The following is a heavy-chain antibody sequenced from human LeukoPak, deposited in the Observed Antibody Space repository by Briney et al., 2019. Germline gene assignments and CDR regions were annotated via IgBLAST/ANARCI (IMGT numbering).Heavy chain of an antibody. Sequence: PSETLSLTCTVSGGSISSGGYYWSWIRQHPGKGLEWIGYIYYSGSTYYNPSLKSRVTISVDTSKNQFSLKLSSVTAADTAVYYCARNYGSGSYLYYYYGMDVWGQGTTVTVSS. V-gene: IGHV4-31*03. CDR1: GGSISSGGYY. CDR3: ARNYGSGSYLYYYYGMDV. J-gene: IGHJ6*02. D-gene: IGHD3-10*01. CDR2: IYYSGST.